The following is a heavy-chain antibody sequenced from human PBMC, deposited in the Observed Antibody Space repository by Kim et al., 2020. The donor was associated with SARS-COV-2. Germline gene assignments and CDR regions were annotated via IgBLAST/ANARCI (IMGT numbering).Heavy chain of an antibody. V-gene: IGHV3-33*05. D-gene: IGHD3-10*01. CDR3: ARPSMGGSFDY. CDR2: ISYDGSNK. Sequence: GGSLRLSCAASGFTFSSYGMQWVRQAPGKGLEWVAVISYDGSNKYYADSVKGRFTISRDNSKNTLYLQMNSLRAEDTAVYYCARPSMGGSFDYWGQGTLVTVSS. CDR1: GFTFSSYG. J-gene: IGHJ4*02.